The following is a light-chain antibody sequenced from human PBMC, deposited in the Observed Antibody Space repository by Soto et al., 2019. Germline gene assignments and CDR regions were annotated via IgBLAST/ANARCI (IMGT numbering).Light chain of an antibody. CDR2: AVS. CDR3: QQTYSAPPL. CDR1: QSIGTN. V-gene: IGKV1-39*01. J-gene: IGKJ1*01. Sequence: DIQMTQSPSSLSASVGDRVTITCRASQSIGTNLNWYQQRPGKAPKLLTYAVSSLQSGVSSRFSGSGSGTDFTLSINSLQREDFATYYCQQTYSAPPLFGQGTKVEIK.